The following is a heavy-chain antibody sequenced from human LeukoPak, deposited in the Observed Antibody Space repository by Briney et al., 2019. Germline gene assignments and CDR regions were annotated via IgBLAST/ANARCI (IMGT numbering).Heavy chain of an antibody. Sequence: ETLSLTCTVSGGSISSGSYYWSWVRQTPGKGLEWVSAISGSGGSTYYADSVKGRFTISRDNAKNSLYLQMNSLRAEDTAVYYCARDPDRWQWMYYFDYWGQGTLVTVSS. CDR3: ARDPDRWQWMYYFDY. J-gene: IGHJ4*02. CDR1: GGSISSGSYY. CDR2: ISGSGGST. V-gene: IGHV3-23*01. D-gene: IGHD6-19*01.